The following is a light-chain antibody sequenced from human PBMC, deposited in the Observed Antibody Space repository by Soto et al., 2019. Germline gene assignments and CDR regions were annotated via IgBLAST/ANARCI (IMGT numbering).Light chain of an antibody. Sequence: IQMTQSPSTLSASLGDTVTLTXRASESFSCWFAWYQQQQGXAPKXXXYDXSALPRGVPSRLSGSGSGTKFTLTIASLQPDDFATYYCQQYETFSGTFGPGTKVDIK. CDR2: DXS. CDR3: QQYETFSGT. V-gene: IGKV1-5*01. J-gene: IGKJ1*01. CDR1: ESFSCW.